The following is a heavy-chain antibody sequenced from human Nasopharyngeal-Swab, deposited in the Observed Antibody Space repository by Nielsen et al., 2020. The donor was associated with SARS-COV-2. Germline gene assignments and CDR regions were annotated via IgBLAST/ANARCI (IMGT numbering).Heavy chain of an antibody. CDR3: VRRPYSFGYRDTFDI. V-gene: IGHV4-39*01. Sequence: SETLSLTCSVSGGSIGSGGYYWNWIRHHPGKGLEWIGNIFYSGSTYYNPSLKSRVTISVDTSKNQFSLKLTSVTAADAAVYYCVRRPYSFGYRDTFDIWGQGTMVTVSS. CDR1: GGSIGSGGYY. D-gene: IGHD3-22*01. CDR2: IFYSGST. J-gene: IGHJ3*02.